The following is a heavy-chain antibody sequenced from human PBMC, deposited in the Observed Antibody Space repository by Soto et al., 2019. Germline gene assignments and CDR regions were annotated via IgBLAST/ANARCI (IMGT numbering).Heavy chain of an antibody. V-gene: IGHV3-33*01. CDR3: ARGSWIQLSMTNDY. CDR1: GFTFSSYG. J-gene: IGHJ4*02. Sequence: QVQLVESGGGVVQPGRSLRLSCAASGFTFSSYGMHWVRQAPGKGLEWVAVIWYDGSNKYYADSVKGRFTISRDNSKNTLYLQMNSLRAEDTAVYYCARGSWIQLSMTNDYWGQGTLVTVSS. CDR2: IWYDGSNK. D-gene: IGHD5-18*01.